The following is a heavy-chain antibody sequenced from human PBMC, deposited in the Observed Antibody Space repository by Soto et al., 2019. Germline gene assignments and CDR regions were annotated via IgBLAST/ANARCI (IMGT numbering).Heavy chain of an antibody. CDR2: IYYSGST. D-gene: IGHD4-17*01. CDR1: GGSISSGGSY. J-gene: IGHJ4*02. V-gene: IGHV4-31*03. CDR3: ARDRSGYGDSL. Sequence: QVQLQESGPGLVKPSQTLSLTCTVSGGSISSGGSYWSWIRQHPVKGLEWIGYIYYSGSTYYNPSLRRRVTISVDTSKNQFSLNLSSVTAADTAVYYCARDRSGYGDSLWGQGTLVTVSA.